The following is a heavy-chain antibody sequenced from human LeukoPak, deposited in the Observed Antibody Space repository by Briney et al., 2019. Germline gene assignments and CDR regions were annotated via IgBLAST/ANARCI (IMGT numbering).Heavy chain of an antibody. J-gene: IGHJ5*02. CDR1: GYXFSSYG. Sequence: ASVKVSCKASGYXFSSYGISWVRQAPGQGLEWMGWISGYTGNTNYAQNLQGRCTMTTDTSTSTAYMELRSLRSDDTALYYCARSSWFGGRSAWRCFDPWGQGTLVTVSS. D-gene: IGHD3-10*01. V-gene: IGHV1-18*01. CDR2: ISGYTGNT. CDR3: ARSSWFGGRSAWRCFDP.